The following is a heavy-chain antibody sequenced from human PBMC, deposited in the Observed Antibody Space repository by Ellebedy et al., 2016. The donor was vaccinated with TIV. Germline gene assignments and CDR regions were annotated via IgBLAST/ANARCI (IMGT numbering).Heavy chain of an antibody. J-gene: IGHJ5*02. V-gene: IGHV4-39*01. Sequence: SETLSLTCTVSGGSISRSSYYWGWIRQPPGKGLEWIGSIYYSGSTDYNPSLKSRVTISAATSKNQISLRLSSVTAADTAVYYCARWFGELLYVRWFDPWGQGTLVTVSS. CDR1: GGSISRSSYY. D-gene: IGHD3-10*01. CDR3: ARWFGELLYVRWFDP. CDR2: IYYSGST.